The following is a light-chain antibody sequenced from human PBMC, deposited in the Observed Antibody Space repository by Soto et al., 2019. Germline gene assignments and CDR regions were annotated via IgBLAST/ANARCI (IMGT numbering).Light chain of an antibody. V-gene: IGLV2-14*01. CDR2: DVS. J-gene: IGLJ2*01. CDR1: SSDVGGYNY. CDR3: SSYTSSNTLV. Sequence: QSVLTQPASVSGSPGQSITISCTGTSSDVGGYNYVSWYQQHPGKVPKLMIYDVSNRPSWVSNRFSGSKSGNTASLTISGLQAEDEADYYCSSYTSSNTLVFGGGTKVTVL.